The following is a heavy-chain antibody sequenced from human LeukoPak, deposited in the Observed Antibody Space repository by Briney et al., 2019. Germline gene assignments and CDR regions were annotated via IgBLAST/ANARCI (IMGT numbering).Heavy chain of an antibody. J-gene: IGHJ3*02. D-gene: IGHD5-24*01. CDR3: ARVRKADGYRFAAFDI. V-gene: IGHV3-53*01. CDR1: GFTFSSYG. CDR2: IYSGGST. Sequence: GGSLRLSCAASGFTFSSYGMSWVRQAPGKGLEWVSVIYSGGSTYYADSVKGRFTISRDNSKNTLYLQMNSLRAEDTAVYYCARVRKADGYRFAAFDIWGQGTKVTVSS.